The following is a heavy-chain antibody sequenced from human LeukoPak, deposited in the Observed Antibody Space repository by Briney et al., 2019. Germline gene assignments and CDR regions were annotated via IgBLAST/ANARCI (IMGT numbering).Heavy chain of an antibody. V-gene: IGHV1-2*06. Sequence: GASVKVSCKASGYTFTGYYMHWVRQAPGQGPEWMGRINPNSGGTNYAQKFQGRVTMTRDTSISTAYMELSRLRSDDTAVYYCARVELSGYCSSTSCYILSGWGQGTLVTVSS. J-gene: IGHJ4*02. CDR3: ARVELSGYCSSTSCYILSG. CDR2: INPNSGGT. D-gene: IGHD2-2*02. CDR1: GYTFTGYY.